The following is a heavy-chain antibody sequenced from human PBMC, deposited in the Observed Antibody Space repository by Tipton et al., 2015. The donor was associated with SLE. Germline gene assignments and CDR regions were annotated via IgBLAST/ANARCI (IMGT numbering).Heavy chain of an antibody. J-gene: IGHJ6*03. CDR2: IDYSGST. CDR1: GDSMNNYY. CDR3: ARAAPPNPYCSGGSCYSGPFWYYYYYMDV. Sequence: GLVKPSQTLSLTCSVSGDSMNNYYWSWIRQHPGKGLEWIGYIDYSGSTYYNPSLKSRVTISVDTSKNQFSLKLSSVTAADTAVYYCARAAPPNPYCSGGSCYSGPFWYYYYYMDVWGKGTTVTVSS. V-gene: IGHV4-59*08. D-gene: IGHD2-15*01.